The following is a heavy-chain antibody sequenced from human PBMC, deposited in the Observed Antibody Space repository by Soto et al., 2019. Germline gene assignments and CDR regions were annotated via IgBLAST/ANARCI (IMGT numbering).Heavy chain of an antibody. CDR3: ARERTVVPAPWFDP. CDR1: GYTFTSYA. CDR2: INAGNGNT. V-gene: IGHV1-3*01. Sequence: ASVKVSCKASGYTFTSYAMHWVRQAPGQRLEWMGWINAGNGNTKYSQKFQGRVTITRDTSASTAYMELSSLRSEDTAVYYCARERTVVPAPWFDPWGQGTLVTVSS. J-gene: IGHJ5*02. D-gene: IGHD2-2*01.